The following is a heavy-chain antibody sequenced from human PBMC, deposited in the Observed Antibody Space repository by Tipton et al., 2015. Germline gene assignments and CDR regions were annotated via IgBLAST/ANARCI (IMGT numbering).Heavy chain of an antibody. J-gene: IGHJ4*02. CDR2: IRRSGNTI. CDR3: ARDWRYSSGWYSFDY. V-gene: IGHV3-11*04. CDR1: GFTFSDYD. Sequence: SLRLSCAASGFTFSDYDMNWIRQAPGKGLEWVSYIRRSGNTIYYADSVKGRFIISRDNARNSLYLQMNSLRAEDTAVYYCARDWRYSSGWYSFDYWGQGTLVTVSS. D-gene: IGHD6-19*01.